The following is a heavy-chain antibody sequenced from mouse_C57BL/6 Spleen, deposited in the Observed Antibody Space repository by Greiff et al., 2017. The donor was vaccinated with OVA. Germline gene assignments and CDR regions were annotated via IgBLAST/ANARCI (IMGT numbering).Heavy chain of an antibody. CDR2: IDPETGGT. D-gene: IGHD2-3*01. J-gene: IGHJ4*01. V-gene: IGHV1-15*01. CDR3: TRRDDGYYGAMDY. CDR1: GYTFTDYE. Sequence: QVQLKQSGAELVRPGASVTLSCKASGYTFTDYEMHWVKQTPVHGLEWIGAIDPETGGTASNQKFKGKAILTADKSSSTAYMELRSLTSEDSAVYYCTRRDDGYYGAMDYWGQGTSVTVSS.